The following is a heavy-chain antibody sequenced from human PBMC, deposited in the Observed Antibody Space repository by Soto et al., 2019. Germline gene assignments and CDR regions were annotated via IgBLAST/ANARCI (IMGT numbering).Heavy chain of an antibody. CDR1: GFTFSSYS. V-gene: IGHV3-21*01. D-gene: IGHD2-2*01. CDR3: ARDRALVVVVPAEMDV. CDR2: ISSSSSYI. Sequence: GGSLRLSCAASGFTFSSYSMNWVRQAPGKGLEWVSSISSSSSYIYYADSVKGRFTISRDNAKNSLYLQMNSLRAEDTAVYYCARDRALVVVVPAEMDVWGKGTTVTVSS. J-gene: IGHJ6*04.